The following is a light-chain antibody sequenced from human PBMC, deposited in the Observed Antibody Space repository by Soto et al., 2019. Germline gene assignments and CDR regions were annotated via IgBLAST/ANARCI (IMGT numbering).Light chain of an antibody. CDR1: SSDVGGYNY. J-gene: IGLJ2*01. CDR2: DVS. V-gene: IGLV2-14*01. CDR3: SSYTSTSAVV. Sequence: QSVLTQPASVSGSPGQSITISCTGTSSDVGGYNYVSWYQQHPGKAPKLMIYDVSNRPSGVSNRFSGSKSDNTASLAISGLQAEGEADYYFSSYTSTSAVVFGGGTKVTVL.